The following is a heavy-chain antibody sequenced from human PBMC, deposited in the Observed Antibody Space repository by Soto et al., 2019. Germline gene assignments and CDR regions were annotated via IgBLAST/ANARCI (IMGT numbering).Heavy chain of an antibody. CDR1: GFTFSNAW. D-gene: IGHD3-22*01. V-gene: IGHV3-15*07. Sequence: GGSLRLSCAASGFTFSNAWMNWVRQAPGKGLEWVGRIKSKTDGGTTDYAAPVKGRFTISRDDSKNTLYLQMNSLKTEDTAVYYCTPTPLYYDGDAFDIWGQGTMVTVSS. J-gene: IGHJ3*02. CDR3: TPTPLYYDGDAFDI. CDR2: IKSKTDGGTT.